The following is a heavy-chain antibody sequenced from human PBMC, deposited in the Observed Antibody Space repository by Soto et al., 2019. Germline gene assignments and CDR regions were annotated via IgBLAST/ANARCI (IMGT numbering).Heavy chain of an antibody. D-gene: IGHD5-18*01. Sequence: ASVKVSCKASGYTFTSYYMHWVRQAPGQGLEWMGIINPSGGSTSYAQKFQGRVTMTRDTSTSTVYMELSSLRSEDTAVYYCARPGLRYSYGYVVYGEDYWGQGALVTVS. CDR2: INPSGGST. J-gene: IGHJ4*02. CDR1: GYTFTSYY. V-gene: IGHV1-46*01. CDR3: ARPGLRYSYGYVVYGEDY.